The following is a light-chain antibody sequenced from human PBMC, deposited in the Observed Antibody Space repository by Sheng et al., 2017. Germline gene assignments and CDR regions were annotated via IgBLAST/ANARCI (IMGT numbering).Light chain of an antibody. V-gene: IGLV2-23*01. CDR1: SSDVGSYNL. CDR2: EGS. CDR3: CSYASSVSYV. Sequence: QSALTQPASVSGSPGQSIXISCAGTSSDVGSYNLVSWYQQYPGKAPKLMIYEGSKRPSGVSNRFSGSKSGNTASLTISGLQAEDEADYYCCSYASSVSYVFGTGTKVTVL. J-gene: IGLJ1*01.